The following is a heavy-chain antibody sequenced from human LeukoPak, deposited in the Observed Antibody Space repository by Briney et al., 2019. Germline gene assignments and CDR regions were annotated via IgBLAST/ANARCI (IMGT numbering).Heavy chain of an antibody. D-gene: IGHD2-8*01. Sequence: SVKVSRKASGGTFSIYAISWVRQAPGQGLEWMGGIIPIFGTANYAQKFQGRVSITTDESTSTAYMELSRLRSQDTAAYYCARYIVPYPPDYWGQGTLVTVSS. CDR3: ARYIVPYPPDY. CDR2: IIPIFGTA. V-gene: IGHV1-69*05. J-gene: IGHJ4*02. CDR1: GGTFSIYA.